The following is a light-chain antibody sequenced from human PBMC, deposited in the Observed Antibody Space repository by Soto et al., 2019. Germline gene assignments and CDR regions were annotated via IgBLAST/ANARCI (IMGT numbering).Light chain of an antibody. CDR1: SSNIGAGYD. Sequence: QAVVTQPPSVSGAPGQRVTISCTGSSSNIGAGYDVHWYQQLPGTAPKLLIYGNSNRPSGVPDRFSGSKSGTSAPLAITGLRAEDEADYFCQFYASSLSGWVFGGGTKVTVL. CDR2: GNS. CDR3: QFYASSLSGWV. V-gene: IGLV1-40*01. J-gene: IGLJ3*02.